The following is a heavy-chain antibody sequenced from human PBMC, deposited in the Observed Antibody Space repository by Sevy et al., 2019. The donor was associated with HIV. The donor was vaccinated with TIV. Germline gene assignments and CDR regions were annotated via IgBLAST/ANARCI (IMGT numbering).Heavy chain of an antibody. V-gene: IGHV3-23*01. Sequence: GGSLRLSCAASGSTFSTYAMSWVRQAPGKGLEWVSGISGSGGSTYYADSLKGRFTIFRDNSKNTLSLQMNSLRAEDTAVYYCAKGDRTFYGLDVWGQGTTVTVSS. CDR3: AKGDRTFYGLDV. CDR2: ISGSGGST. J-gene: IGHJ6*02. CDR1: GSTFSTYA. D-gene: IGHD2-15*01.